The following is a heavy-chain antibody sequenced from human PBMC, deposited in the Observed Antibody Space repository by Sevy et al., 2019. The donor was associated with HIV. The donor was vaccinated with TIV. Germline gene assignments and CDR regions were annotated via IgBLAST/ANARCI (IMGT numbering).Heavy chain of an antibody. Sequence: GESLKISCKGSGYSFTSYWIGWVRQMPGKGLEWMGIIYPGDSDTRYSPSFQGQVTISADKSISTAYLQWSSLKASDTAMYYCARVTAYGSNWNNWFDPWGQGTLVTVSS. CDR3: ARVTAYGSNWNNWFDP. CDR1: GYSFTSYW. CDR2: IYPGDSDT. V-gene: IGHV5-51*01. D-gene: IGHD6-13*01. J-gene: IGHJ5*02.